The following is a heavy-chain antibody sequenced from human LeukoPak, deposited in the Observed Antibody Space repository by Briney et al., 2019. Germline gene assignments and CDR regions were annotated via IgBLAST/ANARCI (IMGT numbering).Heavy chain of an antibody. J-gene: IGHJ4*02. V-gene: IGHV3-30*03. CDR3: ATTVVRYYFDY. CDR2: ISYDGSNK. CDR1: GFTFSSYG. D-gene: IGHD4-23*01. Sequence: PGGSLRLSCAASGFTFSSYGMHWVRQAPGKGLEWVAVISYDGSNKYYADSVKGRFTISRDNSKNTRYLQMNSLRAEDTAVYYCATTVVRYYFDYWGQGTLVTVSS.